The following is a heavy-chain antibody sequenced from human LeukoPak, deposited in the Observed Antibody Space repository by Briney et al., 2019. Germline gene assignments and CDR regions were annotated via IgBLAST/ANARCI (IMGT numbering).Heavy chain of an antibody. V-gene: IGHV3-23*01. CDR2: IIGSGDAT. Sequence: SGGSLRLSCVASGFTFSGYAMSWVRQAPGKGLEWVSAIIGSGDATYYADSVQGRFTISRDNSKNTLYLQMSSLRAEDTAVYYCVRDSYGMDVWGQGTTVTVSS. CDR3: VRDSYGMDV. J-gene: IGHJ6*02. CDR1: GFTFSGYA.